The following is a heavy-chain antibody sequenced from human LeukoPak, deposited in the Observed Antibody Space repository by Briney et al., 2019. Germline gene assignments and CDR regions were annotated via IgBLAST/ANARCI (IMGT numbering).Heavy chain of an antibody. J-gene: IGHJ3*02. CDR2: INPNNGGT. CDR1: GYTFTDFH. Sequence: ASVKVSCKASGYTFTDFHIHWVRQAPGQGLEWMGWINPNNGGTNYAQKFQGRVTMTRDTSISTAYMELSSLRSEDTAVYYCATRPGDYGDYGGAFDIWGQGTMVTVSS. V-gene: IGHV1-2*02. D-gene: IGHD4-17*01. CDR3: ATRPGDYGDYGGAFDI.